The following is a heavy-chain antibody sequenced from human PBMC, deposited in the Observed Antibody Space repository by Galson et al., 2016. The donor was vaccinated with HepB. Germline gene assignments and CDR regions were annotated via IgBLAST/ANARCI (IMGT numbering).Heavy chain of an antibody. CDR3: ARGGDFWSGYWSYQYGMDV. V-gene: IGHV3-33*01. D-gene: IGHD3-3*01. Sequence: SLRLSCAASGFTFSSYGMHWVRQAPGKGLEWVAILWYDGTHKYYADSVKGRFTVSRDNSKHTLYLQMNSLRAEDTAVYYCARGGDFWSGYWSYQYGMDVWCQGTTVTVSS. CDR1: GFTFSSYG. CDR2: LWYDGTHK. J-gene: IGHJ6*02.